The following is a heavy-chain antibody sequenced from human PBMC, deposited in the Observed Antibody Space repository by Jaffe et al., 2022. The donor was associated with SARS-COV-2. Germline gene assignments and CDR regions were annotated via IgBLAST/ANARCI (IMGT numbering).Heavy chain of an antibody. V-gene: IGHV1-69*01. CDR2: IIPIFGTA. CDR3: ARGRVPPMVRGPEPSALNYYYYMDV. D-gene: IGHD3-10*01. Sequence: QVQLVQSGAEVKKPGSSVKVSCKASGGTFSSYAISWVRQAPGQGLEWMGGIIPIFGTANYAQKFQGRVTITADESTSTAYMELSSLRSEDTAVYYCARGRVPPMVRGPEPSALNYYYYMDVWGKGTTVTVSS. CDR1: GGTFSSYA. J-gene: IGHJ6*03.